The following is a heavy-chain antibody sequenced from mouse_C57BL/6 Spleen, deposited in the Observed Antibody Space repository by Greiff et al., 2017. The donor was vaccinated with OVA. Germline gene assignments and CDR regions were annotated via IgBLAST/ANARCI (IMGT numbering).Heavy chain of an antibody. Sequence: VQLQQSGAELVRPGASVKLSCTASGFNIKDDYMHWVKQRPEQGLEWIGWIDPENGDTEYASKFQGKATITADTSSNTAYLQLSSLTSEDTAVYYCTTSGYPLDYWGQGTTLTVSS. CDR2: IDPENGDT. CDR1: GFNIKDDY. CDR3: TTSGYPLDY. D-gene: IGHD2-2*01. V-gene: IGHV14-4*01. J-gene: IGHJ2*01.